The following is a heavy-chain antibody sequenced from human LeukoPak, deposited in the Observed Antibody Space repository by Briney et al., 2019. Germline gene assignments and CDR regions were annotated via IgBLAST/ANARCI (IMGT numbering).Heavy chain of an antibody. CDR3: ARSGGGYSSGWFY. CDR2: ISYDGSNK. Sequence: GGSLRLSCAASGFTFSSYGMHWVRQAPGKGLEWVAVISYDGSNKYYADSVKGRFTISRDDSKNTLYLQMNSLRPEDTAVYYCARSGGGYSSGWFYWGQGTLVTVSS. D-gene: IGHD6-19*01. V-gene: IGHV3-30*03. CDR1: GFTFSSYG. J-gene: IGHJ4*02.